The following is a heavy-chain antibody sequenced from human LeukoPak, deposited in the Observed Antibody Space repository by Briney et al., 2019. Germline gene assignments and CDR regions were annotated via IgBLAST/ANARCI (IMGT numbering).Heavy chain of an antibody. D-gene: IGHD3-22*01. J-gene: IGHJ3*02. CDR3: ARASKDYYDSSGSPLDI. V-gene: IGHV4-59*01. Sequence: SETLSLTCIVSADSISRYYWSWIRQPPGKGLEWVGNIYYSGSTKYNPSLKSRVTISVDTSKNQFSLKLSSVTAADTAVYYCARASKDYYDSSGSPLDIWGQGTMVTVSS. CDR1: ADSISRYY. CDR2: IYYSGST.